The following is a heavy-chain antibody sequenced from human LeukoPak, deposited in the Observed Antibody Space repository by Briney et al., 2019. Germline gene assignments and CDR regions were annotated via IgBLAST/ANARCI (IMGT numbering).Heavy chain of an antibody. J-gene: IGHJ4*02. CDR2: INPNSGGT. D-gene: IGHD4-23*01. CDR3: ARDLYGGTSATFDY. Sequence: ASMKVSCKASGYTFTGYYMHWVRQAPGQGLEWMGWINPNSGGTYYAQKFQGRVTMTSDTSISTAYMELSRLRPDNTAVYYCARDLYGGTSATFDYWGQGTLVSVSS. CDR1: GYTFTGYY. V-gene: IGHV1-2*02.